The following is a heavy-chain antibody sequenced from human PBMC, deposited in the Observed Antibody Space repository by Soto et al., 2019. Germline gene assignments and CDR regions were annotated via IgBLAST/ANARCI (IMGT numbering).Heavy chain of an antibody. J-gene: IGHJ6*02. CDR2: IYYNWST. CDR3: ATDEYFGSEIDFYCYAVDV. D-gene: IGHD3-10*01. CDR1: GASISSGGYF. Sequence: QVQLQESGPGLVKPSQTLSLTCTVSGASISSGGYFWSWIRQHPGKGLEWIGHIYYNWSTYYNPSLKSRLTISVDTSKNEFSLRLTSVTAADTAVYFCATDEYFGSEIDFYCYAVDVWGQGTTVTVSS. V-gene: IGHV4-31*03.